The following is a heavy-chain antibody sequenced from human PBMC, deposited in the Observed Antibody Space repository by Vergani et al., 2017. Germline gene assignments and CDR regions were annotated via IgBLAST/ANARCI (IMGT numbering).Heavy chain of an antibody. CDR2: ISARYPST. Sequence: EVQLLQSGGGVIQPGGSVRLSCAASGFTFSACPMTWVRQAPGKGLEWVSAISARYPSTYYADSVKGRFTISRDNSKNMLYLQMNSLRAEDTAVYYCARDPLDENWNDLRVRRGFDFWGQGTQVRVSS. CDR1: GFTFSACP. CDR3: ARDPLDENWNDLRVRRGFDF. D-gene: IGHD1-1*01. J-gene: IGHJ4*02. V-gene: IGHV3-23*01.